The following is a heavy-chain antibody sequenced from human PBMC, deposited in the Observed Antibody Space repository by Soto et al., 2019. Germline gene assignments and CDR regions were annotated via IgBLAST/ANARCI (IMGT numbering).Heavy chain of an antibody. CDR3: ASGPVYTRLLYYYYGMDV. V-gene: IGHV1-69*01. Sequence: QVQLVQSGAEVKKPGSSVKVSCTASGGTFSSYAISWVRQAPGQGLEWMGGIIPIFGTANYAQKFQGRVTITADESTSTAYMELSSLRSEDTDVYLCASGPVYTRLLYYYYGMDVWGQGTTVTASS. D-gene: IGHD3-16*01. CDR2: IIPIFGTA. CDR1: GGTFSSYA. J-gene: IGHJ6*02.